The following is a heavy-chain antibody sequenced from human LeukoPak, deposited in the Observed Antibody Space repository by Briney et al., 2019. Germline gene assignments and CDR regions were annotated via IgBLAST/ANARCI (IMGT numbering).Heavy chain of an antibody. Sequence: GGSLRLSCAASGFTFSNYDMHWVRQAPGKGLEWVAFMWSDGSNRYYADSVKGRFTISRDNSKNTLYLQMNSLRAEDTAVYYCAREGGYSSSWYWFDPWGQGTLVTVSS. D-gene: IGHD6-13*01. V-gene: IGHV3-33*01. CDR2: MWSDGSNR. CDR3: AREGGYSSSWYWFDP. J-gene: IGHJ5*02. CDR1: GFTFSNYD.